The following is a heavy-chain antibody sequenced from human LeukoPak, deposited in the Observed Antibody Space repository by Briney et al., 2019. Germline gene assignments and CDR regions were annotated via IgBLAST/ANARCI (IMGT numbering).Heavy chain of an antibody. D-gene: IGHD6-13*01. Sequence: GESLKISCKGSGYSFTSYWIAWVRPLPGKGLEWMAIIYPVDSTTRYSPSFQGQVTISVDKSISTAYLQWSALKASDTAIYYCAITQYITSFDYWGQGSLVTVSS. V-gene: IGHV5-51*01. CDR1: GYSFTSYW. CDR2: IYPVDSTT. CDR3: AITQYITSFDY. J-gene: IGHJ4*02.